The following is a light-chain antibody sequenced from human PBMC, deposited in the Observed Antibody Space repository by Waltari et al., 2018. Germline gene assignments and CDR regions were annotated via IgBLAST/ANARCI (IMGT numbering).Light chain of an antibody. Sequence: QSALTQPPSVSGSPGQSITISCTGTSSDIGHDTSASSYQQLPGKVPKLISYDASTRPPGVSRRFSGSTSGNSASLTISGLQPDDEAGYYCSSFTTRRTWVFGGGTKLTVL. CDR1: SSDIGHDTS. J-gene: IGLJ3*02. CDR2: DAS. V-gene: IGLV2-14*01. CDR3: SSFTTRRTWV.